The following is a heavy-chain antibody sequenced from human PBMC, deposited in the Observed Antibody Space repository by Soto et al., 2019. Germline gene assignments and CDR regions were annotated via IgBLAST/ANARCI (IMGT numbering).Heavy chain of an antibody. J-gene: IGHJ4*02. D-gene: IGHD5-12*01. CDR1: GGSISSGDYY. Sequence: QVQLQESGPGLVTPSQTLSLTCTVSGGSISSGDYYWSWIRQPPGKGLEWIGYIYYSGSTYYNPSLKSRVTRSVDTSKNQFSLKLSSVTAADTAVYYWARVRYSGYDAPFDYWGQGTLVTVSS. V-gene: IGHV4-30-4*01. CDR2: IYYSGST. CDR3: ARVRYSGYDAPFDY.